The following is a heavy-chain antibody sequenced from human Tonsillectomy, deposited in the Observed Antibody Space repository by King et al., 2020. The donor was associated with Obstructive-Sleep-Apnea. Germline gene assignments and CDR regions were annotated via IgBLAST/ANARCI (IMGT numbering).Heavy chain of an antibody. V-gene: IGHV4-34*01. J-gene: IGHJ4*02. CDR1: GGSFSGHR. CDR3: ARRDDY. Sequence: VQLQQWGAGLLKPSETLSLTCAVFGGSFSGHRWSWIRQSPGKGLQWIGEINVRGITNSNPSLRNGVTRSLDTSKNQFSLKLNSVTAADTAVYYCARRDDYWGQGTLVTVSS. CDR2: INVRGIT.